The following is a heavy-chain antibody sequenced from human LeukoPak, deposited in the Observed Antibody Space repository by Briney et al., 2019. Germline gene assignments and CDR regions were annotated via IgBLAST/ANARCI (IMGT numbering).Heavy chain of an antibody. Sequence: GASVKVSCKASGYTFTKFAMNWLRQAPGQGLEWMGWINTNTENPTYAQGFKGRLVFSLDTSISTAYLQISRLEAEDTAVYYCAREQEQLVPLHWFRSGYYYYMDVWGKGTTVTVSS. V-gene: IGHV7-4-1*02. J-gene: IGHJ6*03. CDR3: AREQEQLVPLHWFRSGYYYYMDV. CDR2: INTNTENP. CDR1: GYTFTKFA. D-gene: IGHD6-6*01.